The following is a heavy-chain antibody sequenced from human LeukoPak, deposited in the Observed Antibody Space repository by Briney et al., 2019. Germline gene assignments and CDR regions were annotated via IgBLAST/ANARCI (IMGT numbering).Heavy chain of an antibody. J-gene: IGHJ6*02. V-gene: IGHV3-30-3*01. CDR1: GFTFSSYA. CDR3: ARETNNSSWIQLWRNYYGMDV. Sequence: PGGSLRLSCAASGFTFSSYAMHWVRQAPGKGLEWVAVISYDGSNKYYADSVKGRFTISRDNSKNTLYLQMNSLRAEDTAVYYCARETNNSSWIQLWRNYYGMDVWGQGTTVTVSS. CDR2: ISYDGSNK. D-gene: IGHD5-18*01.